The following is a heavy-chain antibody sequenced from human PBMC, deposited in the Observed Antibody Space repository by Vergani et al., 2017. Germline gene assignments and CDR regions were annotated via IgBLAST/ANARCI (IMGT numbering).Heavy chain of an antibody. CDR3: AKSNPKDAFDI. Sequence: EVQLLESGGGLVQPGGSLRLSCTASGFTFSSYGLSWVRQAPGKGLEWVSGISGSGDSTYYADSVRGRFTISRDNSKNTLYLQMNSLRAEDTAVYYCAKSNPKDAFDIWGQGTMVTVSS. D-gene: IGHD2/OR15-2a*01. CDR2: ISGSGDST. CDR1: GFTFSSYG. V-gene: IGHV3-23*01. J-gene: IGHJ3*02.